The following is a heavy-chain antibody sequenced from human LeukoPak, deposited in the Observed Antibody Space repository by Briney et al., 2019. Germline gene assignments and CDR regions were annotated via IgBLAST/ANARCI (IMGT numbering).Heavy chain of an antibody. D-gene: IGHD3-22*01. CDR3: ARVSYYYDSSGYYFWFDP. V-gene: IGHV3-21*01. CDR2: ISSSSSYI. J-gene: IGHJ5*02. CDR1: GFTFSSYS. Sequence: PGGSLRLSCAASGFTFSSYSMTWVRQAPGKGLEWVSSISSSSSYIYYADSVKGRFTISRDNAKNSLYLQMNSLRAEDTAVYYCARVSYYYDSSGYYFWFDPWGQGTLVTVSS.